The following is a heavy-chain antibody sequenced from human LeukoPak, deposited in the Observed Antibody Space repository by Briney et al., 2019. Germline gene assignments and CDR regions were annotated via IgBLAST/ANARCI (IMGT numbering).Heavy chain of an antibody. V-gene: IGHV1-69*13. CDR3: ARDPGRLHGQGGFDY. J-gene: IGHJ4*02. CDR1: GGTFSSYA. Sequence: ASVKVSCKASGGTFSSYAISWVRQAPGQGLEWMGGIIPIFGTANYAQKFQGRVTITADESTSTAYMELSSLRSEDTAVYYCARDPGRLHGQGGFDYWGQGTLVTVSS. D-gene: IGHD6-25*01. CDR2: IIPIFGTA.